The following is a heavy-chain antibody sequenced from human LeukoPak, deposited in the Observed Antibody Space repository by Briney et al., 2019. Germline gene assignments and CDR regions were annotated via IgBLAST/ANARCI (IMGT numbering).Heavy chain of an antibody. CDR2: ISYDGSNK. CDR3: ASLYDSSAYNSRDGFDM. D-gene: IGHD3-22*01. CDR1: GFTFSSYA. J-gene: IGHJ3*02. Sequence: GGSLRLSCAASGFTFSSYAMHWVRQAPCKGLEWVAVISYDGSNKYYADSVKGRFTISRDNSKNTLYLQMNSLRAEDTAVYYCASLYDSSAYNSRDGFDMWGQGTMVTVSS. V-gene: IGHV3-30-3*01.